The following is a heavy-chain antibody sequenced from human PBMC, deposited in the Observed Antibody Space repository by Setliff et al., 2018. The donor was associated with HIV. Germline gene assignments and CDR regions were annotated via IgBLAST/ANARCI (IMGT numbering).Heavy chain of an antibody. Sequence: SETLSLTCIVSGGSISSGSYYWSWIRQPAGRGLEWIGRIYTSGSTKYNPSLKSRVTISVDTSKNQFSLKVSSVTAADTAVYYCARVARGGHSSRWYYFDYWGQGTLVTVSS. V-gene: IGHV4-61*02. J-gene: IGHJ4*02. CDR1: GGSISSGSYY. CDR2: IYTSGST. D-gene: IGHD6-13*01. CDR3: ARVARGGHSSRWYYFDY.